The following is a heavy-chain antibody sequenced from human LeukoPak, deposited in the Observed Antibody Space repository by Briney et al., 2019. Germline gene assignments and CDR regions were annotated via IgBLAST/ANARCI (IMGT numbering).Heavy chain of an antibody. D-gene: IGHD3-10*01. CDR1: GYTFTSYD. V-gene: IGHV1-8*01. Sequence: ASVKVSCKASGYTFTSYDINWVPQATGQGLEWMGWMNPNSGNTGYAQKFQGRVTMTRNTSISTAYMELSSLRSADTAVYYCARFGPRFDDASDIWGQGTMVTVSS. J-gene: IGHJ3*02. CDR2: MNPNSGNT. CDR3: ARFGPRFDDASDI.